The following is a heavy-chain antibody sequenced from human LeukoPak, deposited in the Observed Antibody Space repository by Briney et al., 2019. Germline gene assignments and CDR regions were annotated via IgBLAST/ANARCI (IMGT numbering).Heavy chain of an antibody. CDR1: GFTFSSYG. CDR2: LTTGGST. D-gene: IGHD3-16*01. CDR3: ATYRRPFSDWGSYYFDY. Sequence: PGGSLRLSCAAPGFTFSSYGMSWVRQAPGKGLEWVSSLTTGGSTFYADSVKGRFIISRDNSKNTLYLQLNSLRAEDTALYYCATYRRPFSDWGSYYFDYWGQGTLVTVSS. V-gene: IGHV3-23*01. J-gene: IGHJ4*02.